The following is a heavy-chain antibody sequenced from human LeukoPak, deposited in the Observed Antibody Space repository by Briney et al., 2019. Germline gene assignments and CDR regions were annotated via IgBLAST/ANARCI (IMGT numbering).Heavy chain of an antibody. V-gene: IGHV4-39*01. D-gene: IGHD3-10*01. Sequence: SETLSLTCTVSGGSITPYYWGWIRQPPGKGLEWIGSIYYSGSTYYNPSLKSRVTISVDTSKNQFSLKLSSGTAADTAVYYCARQVKAGLALSYWGQGTLVTVSS. CDR3: ARQVKAGLALSY. CDR2: IYYSGST. J-gene: IGHJ4*02. CDR1: GGSITPYY.